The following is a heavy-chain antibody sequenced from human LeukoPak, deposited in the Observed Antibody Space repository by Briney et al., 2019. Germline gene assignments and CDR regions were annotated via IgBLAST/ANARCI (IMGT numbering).Heavy chain of an antibody. D-gene: IGHD2-21*02. CDR2: TYAGGAS. Sequence: GGSLRLSCAASGFNFSKTYLMWARQAPGKRLEWVSVTYAGGASWYGDFVEGRFTISRDNSKNTVHLQMSGLRGDDTAIYYCARADSSKWWGLDPWGQGTLVIVSS. CDR3: ARADSSKWWGLDP. V-gene: IGHV3-53*01. CDR1: GFNFSKTY. J-gene: IGHJ5*02.